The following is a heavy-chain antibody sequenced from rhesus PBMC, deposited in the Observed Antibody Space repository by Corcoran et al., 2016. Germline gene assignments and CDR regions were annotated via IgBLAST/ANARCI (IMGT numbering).Heavy chain of an antibody. D-gene: IGHD3-3*01. Sequence: QVQLQESGPGLVKPLETLSLTCAVSGGSVSSSNWWSWIRQPPGKGLEWIGYIIGNSCRTSYNPSLKSRVPISTDPSQNQFSLTLSSLTAADSAVYYCAGDHNIWTGYYPYGLDSWGQGVVVTVSS. J-gene: IGHJ6*01. CDR2: IIGNSCRT. V-gene: IGHV4-65*01. CDR3: AGDHNIWTGYYPYGLDS. CDR1: GGSVSSSNW.